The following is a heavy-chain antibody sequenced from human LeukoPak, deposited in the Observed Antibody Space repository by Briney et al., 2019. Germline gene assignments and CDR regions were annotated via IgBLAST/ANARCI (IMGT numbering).Heavy chain of an antibody. CDR3: ARDHRQGYSNSLGY. CDR1: GGSFSSYV. V-gene: IGHV1-69*04. CDR2: IIPVLGVS. D-gene: IGHD6-13*01. Sequence: GASVKVSCKASGGSFSSYVITWVRQAPGQGLEWMGRIIPVLGVSNFAQKFQGRVTITAEKSTNTAHMELSRLESGDTAVYYCARDHRQGYSNSLGYWGQGTLVTVSS. J-gene: IGHJ4*02.